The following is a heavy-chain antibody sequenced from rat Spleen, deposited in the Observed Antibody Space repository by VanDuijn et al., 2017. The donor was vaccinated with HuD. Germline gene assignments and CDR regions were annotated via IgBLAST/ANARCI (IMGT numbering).Heavy chain of an antibody. CDR3: ARHGHPSYFDY. CDR2: ISYDGSST. CDR1: GFTFSNYG. D-gene: IGHD3-8*01. V-gene: IGHV5-29*01. J-gene: IGHJ2*01. Sequence: EVQLVESDGGLVQPGRSLKLSCVASGFTFSNYGMAWVCQAPTKGLEWVATISYDGSSTYYRHSVKGRFTISRDNAKSTLYLQMDSLRSEDTATYYCARHGHPSYFDYWGQGVMVTVSS.